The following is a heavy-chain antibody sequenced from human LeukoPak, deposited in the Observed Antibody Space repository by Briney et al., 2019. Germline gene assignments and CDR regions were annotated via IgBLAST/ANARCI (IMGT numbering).Heavy chain of an antibody. Sequence: SETLSLTCTVSGGSISSSSYYWGWIRQPPGKGLEWIGYIYYTGSTNYNPSLKSRVTISVDTSKNQFSLKLSSVTAADTAVYYCARDRPGGSSLDYWGQGTLVTVSS. V-gene: IGHV4-61*01. D-gene: IGHD6-13*01. CDR2: IYYTGST. CDR1: GGSISSSSYY. CDR3: ARDRPGGSSLDY. J-gene: IGHJ4*02.